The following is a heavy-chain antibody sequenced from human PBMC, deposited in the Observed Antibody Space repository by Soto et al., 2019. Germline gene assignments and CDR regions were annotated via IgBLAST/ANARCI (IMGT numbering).Heavy chain of an antibody. CDR1: GGSISSGDYY. CDR3: ARVSGRDYGDYEKGIFDY. CDR2: IYYSGST. Sequence: SETLSLTCTVSGGSISSGDYYWSWIRQPPGKGLEWIGYIYYSGSTYYNPSLKSRVTISVDTSKNQFSLKLSSVTAADTAVYYCARVSGRDYGDYEKGIFDYWGQGTLVTV. J-gene: IGHJ4*02. V-gene: IGHV4-30-4*01. D-gene: IGHD4-17*01.